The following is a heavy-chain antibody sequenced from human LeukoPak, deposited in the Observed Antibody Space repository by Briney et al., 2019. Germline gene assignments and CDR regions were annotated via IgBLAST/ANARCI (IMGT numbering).Heavy chain of an antibody. CDR3: ARAGHYCLDY. CDR2: IHHSGNT. V-gene: IGHV4-4*02. J-gene: IGHJ4*02. D-gene: IGHD2/OR15-2a*01. Sequence: PGGSLRLSCAASGFTFSSYAMSWVRQPPGKGLEWIGEIHHSGNTNYNPSLKSRVTISVDKSKNQFSLSLRSVTAADTAVYYCARAGHYCLDYWGQGTLVTVSS. CDR1: GFTFSSYAM.